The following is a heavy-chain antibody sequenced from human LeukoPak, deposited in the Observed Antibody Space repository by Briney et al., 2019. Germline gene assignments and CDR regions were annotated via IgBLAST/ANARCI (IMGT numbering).Heavy chain of an antibody. V-gene: IGHV3-30*02. D-gene: IGHD2-15*01. Sequence: PGGSLRLSCAASGFTFSSYGMHWVRQAPGKGLEWVAFIRYDGSNKYYADSVKGRFTISRDNSNNTLYLQMNSLRAEDTAVYYCAKDLRVVAATYFDYWGQGTLVTVSS. CDR3: AKDLRVVAATYFDY. CDR2: IRYDGSNK. CDR1: GFTFSSYG. J-gene: IGHJ4*02.